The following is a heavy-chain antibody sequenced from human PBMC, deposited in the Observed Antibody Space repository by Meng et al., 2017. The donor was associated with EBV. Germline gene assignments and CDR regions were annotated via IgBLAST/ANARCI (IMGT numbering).Heavy chain of an antibody. D-gene: IGHD5-12*01. CDR3: AGGQQWLRSPYFDY. Sequence: QGQLVESGGGVVQPGRSLILSCAASGFTFSSYAMHWVRQAPGKGLGWVAVISYDGSNKYYADSVKGRFTISRDNSKNTLYLQMNSLRAEDTAVYYCAGGQQWLRSPYFDYWGQGTLVTVSS. CDR2: ISYDGSNK. J-gene: IGHJ4*02. CDR1: GFTFSSYA. V-gene: IGHV3-30-3*01.